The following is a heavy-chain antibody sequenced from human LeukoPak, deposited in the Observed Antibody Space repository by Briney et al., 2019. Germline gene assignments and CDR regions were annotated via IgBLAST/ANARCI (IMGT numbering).Heavy chain of an antibody. CDR3: AKPSLYYYDTSGYYRYWYFDL. J-gene: IGHJ2*01. V-gene: IGHV3-30*02. CDR1: GFTFSNYG. CDR2: TRTDETTK. D-gene: IGHD3-22*01. Sequence: PGGSLRLSCAASGFTFSNYGMHWVRQAPGNGLEWVAFTRTDETTKYYADSVKGRFTISRDNSKNTLYLQMNSLRAEDTAVYYCAKPSLYYYDTSGYYRYWYFDLWGRGTLVTVSS.